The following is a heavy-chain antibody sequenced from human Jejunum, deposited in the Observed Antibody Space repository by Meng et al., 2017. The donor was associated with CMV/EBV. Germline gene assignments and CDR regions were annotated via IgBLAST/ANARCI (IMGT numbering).Heavy chain of an antibody. V-gene: IGHV4-39*01. CDR1: GGSITSRSKY. D-gene: IGHD1-26*01. CDR2: IYSSGST. J-gene: IGHJ4*02. CDR3: ARAIWEAKVADS. Sequence: SGGSITSRSKYWAWKRQPQGKGREWRGNIYSSGSTHYDKSLERRVTISVDTSKNQYTLKLNSGTAADTAVYYCARAIWEAKVADSWGQGTLVTVSS.